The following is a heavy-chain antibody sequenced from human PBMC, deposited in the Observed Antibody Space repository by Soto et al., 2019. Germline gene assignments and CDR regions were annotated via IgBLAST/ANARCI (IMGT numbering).Heavy chain of an antibody. D-gene: IGHD3-10*01. CDR3: ARDITASRSTDNWFYP. J-gene: IGHJ5*02. V-gene: IGHV4-59*12. CDR1: GGSMDYYY. Sequence: SETLSLTCTVSGGSMDYYYWTWIRQPPGRGLEWIGYIYYSGSTDYNPSLKSRVTMSVDTSRNQFSLRLSSVTAADTAVYYCARDITASRSTDNWFYPWGQGILVTVSS. CDR2: IYYSGST.